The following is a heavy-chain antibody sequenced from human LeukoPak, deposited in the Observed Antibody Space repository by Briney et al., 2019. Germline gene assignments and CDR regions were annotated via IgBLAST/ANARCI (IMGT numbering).Heavy chain of an antibody. Sequence: ASVKVSCKASGGTFSSYAISWVRQAPGQGLEWMGGIIPIFGTANYARKFQGRVTITADESTSTAYMELSSLRSEDTAVYYCARGSRNQYSYGYSADYWGQGTLVTVSS. D-gene: IGHD5-18*01. V-gene: IGHV1-69*13. J-gene: IGHJ4*02. CDR3: ARGSRNQYSYGYSADY. CDR2: IIPIFGTA. CDR1: GGTFSSYA.